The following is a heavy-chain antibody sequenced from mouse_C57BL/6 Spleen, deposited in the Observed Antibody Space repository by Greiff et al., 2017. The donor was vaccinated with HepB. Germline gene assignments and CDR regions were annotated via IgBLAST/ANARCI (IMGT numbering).Heavy chain of an antibody. CDR1: GYTFTSYW. CDR2: IDPSDSYT. J-gene: IGHJ1*03. Sequence: QVQLQQPGAELVMPGASVKLSCKASGYTFTSYWMHWVKQRPGQGLEWIGEIDPSDSYTNYNQKFKGKSTLTVDKSSSTAYMQLSSLTSEDSAVYYCRAYYSTTGYFDVWGTGTTVTVSS. V-gene: IGHV1-69*01. D-gene: IGHD2-12*01. CDR3: RAYYSTTGYFDV.